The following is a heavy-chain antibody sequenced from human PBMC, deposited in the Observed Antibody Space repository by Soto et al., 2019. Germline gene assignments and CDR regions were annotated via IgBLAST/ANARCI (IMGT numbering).Heavy chain of an antibody. CDR2: IWPGDSDT. J-gene: IGHJ3*02. Sequence: GESLKISCKGFGYSFTSYWIGWVRQMPGKGLEWMGIIWPGDSDTRYSPSFQGQVTISADKSISTAYLQWSSLKASDTAMYDCARQGDYDGSGYYYSGFDIWGRGTLVTVSS. V-gene: IGHV5-51*01. CDR1: GYSFTSYW. CDR3: ARQGDYDGSGYYYSGFDI. D-gene: IGHD3-22*01.